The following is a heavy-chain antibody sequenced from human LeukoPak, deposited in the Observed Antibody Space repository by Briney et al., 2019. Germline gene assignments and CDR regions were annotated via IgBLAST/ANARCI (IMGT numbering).Heavy chain of an antibody. CDR1: GFTLSDYA. V-gene: IGHV3-23*01. J-gene: IGHJ4*02. CDR3: AKRGVEIGVILGGFDRGAYYFDY. D-gene: IGHD3-22*01. Sequence: GGSLRLSCAVSGFTLSDYAMHWVRQAPGKGLEWVAGISWSGGRKDYADSVKGRFTISRDNAKKTLYLQMKSLSAEDTAVYLYAKRGVEIGVILGGFDRGAYYFDYWGQGTLVTVSS. CDR2: ISWSGGRK.